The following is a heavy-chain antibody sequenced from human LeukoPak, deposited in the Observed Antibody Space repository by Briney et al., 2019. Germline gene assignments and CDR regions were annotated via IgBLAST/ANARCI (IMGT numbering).Heavy chain of an antibody. J-gene: IGHJ5*02. V-gene: IGHV4-38-2*02. CDR2: IYHSGST. CDR3: ARNAHPYSSSWFWFDP. Sequence: PSETLSLTCTVSGYSISSGYYWGWIRQPPGKGLEWVASIYHSGSTYYNPSLKSRVTISVDTSKNQFSLRLTSVTAADTAVYYCARNAHPYSSSWFWFDPWGQGTLVTVSS. CDR1: GYSISSGYY. D-gene: IGHD6-13*01.